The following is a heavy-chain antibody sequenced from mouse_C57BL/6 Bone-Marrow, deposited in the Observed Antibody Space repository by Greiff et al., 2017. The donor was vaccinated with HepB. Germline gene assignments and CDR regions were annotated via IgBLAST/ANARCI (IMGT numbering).Heavy chain of an antibody. CDR3: ASWDLSWFAF. CDR1: GYTFTSYW. V-gene: IGHV1-59*01. D-gene: IGHD4-1*01. Sequence: QVQLQQPGAELVRPGTSVKLSCKASGYTFTSYWMHWVKQRPGQGLEWIGVIDPSDSYPNYNQKFKGKATLTVDTSSSTAYMQLSSLTSEDSAVYYCASWDLSWFAFWGQGTLVTVSA. CDR2: IDPSDSYP. J-gene: IGHJ3*01.